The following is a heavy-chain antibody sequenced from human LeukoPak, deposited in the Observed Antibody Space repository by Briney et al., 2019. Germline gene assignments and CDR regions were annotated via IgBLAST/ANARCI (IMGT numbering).Heavy chain of an antibody. V-gene: IGHV4-39*01. CDR2: IYYSGST. D-gene: IGHD2-2*01. J-gene: IGHJ6*03. CDR1: GGSISSSSYY. CDR3: ARALYCSSTSCYPYYYYYYMDV. Sequence: KPSETLSLTCTVSGGSISSSSYYWGWIRQPPGKGLEWIGSIYYSGSTYYNPSLKSRVTISVDTSKNQFPLKLSSVTAADTAVYYYARALYCSSTSCYPYYYYYYMDVWGKGTTVTVSS.